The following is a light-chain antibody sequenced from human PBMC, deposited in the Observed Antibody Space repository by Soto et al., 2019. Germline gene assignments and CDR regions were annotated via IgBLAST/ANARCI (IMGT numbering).Light chain of an antibody. Sequence: DIQMTQSPSTLSASVGDRVTITCRASQRITNRLAWYQQKPGKAPKVLIYDASYLESGVPSRFSGSGSGTDFILTISSLQPDDFATYYCQHYGGMWTFGQGTMVDI. CDR3: QHYGGMWT. CDR2: DAS. V-gene: IGKV1-5*01. CDR1: QRITNR. J-gene: IGKJ1*01.